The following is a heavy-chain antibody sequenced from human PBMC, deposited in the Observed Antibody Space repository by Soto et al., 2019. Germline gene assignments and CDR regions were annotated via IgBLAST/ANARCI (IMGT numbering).Heavy chain of an antibody. CDR1: GGSISSSSYY. D-gene: IGHD2-2*01. J-gene: IGHJ4*02. V-gene: IGHV4-39*01. CDR2: IYYSGST. Sequence: QLQLQESGPGLVKPSETLSLTCTVSGGSISSSSYYWGWIRQPPGKGLEWIGSIYYSGSTYYNPSLKSRVPISVDTSKNQFSLQLSSVTAADTAVYYCARTPSRTSCYGWGDGCGFDYWCQGNLVTVSS. CDR3: ARTPSRTSCYGWGDGCGFDY.